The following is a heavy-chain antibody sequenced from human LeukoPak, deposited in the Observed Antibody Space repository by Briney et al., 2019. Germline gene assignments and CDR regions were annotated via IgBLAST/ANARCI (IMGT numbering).Heavy chain of an antibody. CDR2: VDASGVST. Sequence: GGSLRLSCAASGFIFSRHEMHWVRQAPGKGLEWVSAVDASGVSTYYADSVKGRFTISRDNSKNTLYLQMNSLRAEDTAVYYCAKVMVRGVGRSYYFDYWGQGTLVTVSS. CDR3: AKVMVRGVGRSYYFDY. D-gene: IGHD3-10*01. V-gene: IGHV3-NL1*01. J-gene: IGHJ4*02. CDR1: GFIFSRHE.